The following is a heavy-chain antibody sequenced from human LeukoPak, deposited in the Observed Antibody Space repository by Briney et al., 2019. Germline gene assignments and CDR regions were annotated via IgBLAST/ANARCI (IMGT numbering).Heavy chain of an antibody. Sequence: SETLSLTCTVSGGSISSSSYYWGWIRQPPGKGLEWIGIIYYSGSTYYNPPLKSRLTISVDTSKNQFSLKLSSVTATDTAVYYCARRGYCSSTSCYEYWFDPWGQGTLVTVSS. V-gene: IGHV4-39*01. J-gene: IGHJ5*02. CDR2: IYYSGST. D-gene: IGHD2-2*01. CDR3: ARRGYCSSTSCYEYWFDP. CDR1: GGSISSSSYY.